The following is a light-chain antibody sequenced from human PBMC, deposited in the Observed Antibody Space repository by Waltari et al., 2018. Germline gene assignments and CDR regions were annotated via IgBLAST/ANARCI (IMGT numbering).Light chain of an antibody. CDR1: TSDVGSYDL. V-gene: IGLV2-23*02. J-gene: IGLJ1*01. CDR3: CSYAGRGTYV. CDR2: EVF. Sequence: QSALTQPASVSGTPGQSITISCTGTTSDVGSYDLVSWYQHHPGEAPKLLICEVFKPPPDISRRFSGSKSGSTASLTISGLQPEDEADYYCCSYAGRGTYVFGSGTKVTVL.